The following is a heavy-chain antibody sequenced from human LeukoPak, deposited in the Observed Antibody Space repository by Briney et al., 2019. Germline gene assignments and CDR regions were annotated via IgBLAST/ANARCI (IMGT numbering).Heavy chain of an antibody. D-gene: IGHD1-14*01. Sequence: SETLSLTCTVSGDSISGYYWSWIRQPPGKGLEWIGYIYYSGSTNYNPSLKSRVTISVDTSKNQFSLKLSSVTAADTAVYYCARDPNRHWFDPWGQGTLVTVSS. CDR3: ARDPNRHWFDP. CDR1: GDSISGYY. V-gene: IGHV4-59*01. J-gene: IGHJ5*02. CDR2: IYYSGST.